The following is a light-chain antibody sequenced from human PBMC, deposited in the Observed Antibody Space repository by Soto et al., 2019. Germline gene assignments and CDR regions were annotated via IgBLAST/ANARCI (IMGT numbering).Light chain of an antibody. CDR3: NSYAGTSYV. CDR1: SGDVGGYNY. Sequence: QSVLTEPASVSGTPGQSITISCTGTSGDVGGYNYVSWYRQYPGKAPKLIIYDVNNRPSGVSCRFSGSKSGNTASLTISGLQAEDEADYYCNSYAGTSYVFGTGTKVTVL. J-gene: IGLJ1*01. CDR2: DVN. V-gene: IGLV2-14*01.